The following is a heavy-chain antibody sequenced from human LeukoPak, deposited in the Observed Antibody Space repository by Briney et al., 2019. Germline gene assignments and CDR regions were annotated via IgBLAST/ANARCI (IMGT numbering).Heavy chain of an antibody. CDR3: ARGLGDYYDTSGYHYAVPAH. V-gene: IGHV1-8*01. D-gene: IGHD3-22*01. CDR2: MNPNSGDT. CDR1: GYTFTTYD. J-gene: IGHJ4*02. Sequence: ASVKVSCKASGYTFTTYDITWVRQATGQGLEWMGWMNPNSGDTAYAQKFQGRVAMTWDTSISTAYMELSSLRSEDTAVYYCARGLGDYYDTSGYHYAVPAHWGQGTLVTVSS.